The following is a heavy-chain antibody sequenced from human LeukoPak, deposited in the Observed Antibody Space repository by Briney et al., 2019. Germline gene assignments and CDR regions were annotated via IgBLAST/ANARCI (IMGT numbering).Heavy chain of an antibody. CDR1: GYTFTGYY. J-gene: IGHJ4*02. CDR3: ARLRFLEYTLDY. Sequence: ASVKVSCKASGYTFTGYYMHWVRQAPGQGLEWMGWINPNSGGTNYAQKFQGRVTMTRDTSISTAYMELSRLRSDDTAVYYCARLRFLEYTLDYWGQGTLVTVSS. CDR2: INPNSGGT. V-gene: IGHV1-2*02. D-gene: IGHD3-3*01.